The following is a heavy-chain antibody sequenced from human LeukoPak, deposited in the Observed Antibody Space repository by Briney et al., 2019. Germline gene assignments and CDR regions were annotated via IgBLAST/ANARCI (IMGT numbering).Heavy chain of an antibody. D-gene: IGHD4-17*01. CDR3: ARDGHSYDYGQGGWFDP. J-gene: IGHJ5*02. V-gene: IGHV1-46*01. CDR2: IYSSGGSP. Sequence: ASVKVSCKASGKMFTSFYLHWVRQAPGQGLGWMGVIYSSGGSPDYAQKFEGRVTTTRDTSTSTVFMELSSLRSNDTAVYYCARDGHSYDYGQGGWFDPWGQGTLVTVSS. CDR1: GKMFTSFY.